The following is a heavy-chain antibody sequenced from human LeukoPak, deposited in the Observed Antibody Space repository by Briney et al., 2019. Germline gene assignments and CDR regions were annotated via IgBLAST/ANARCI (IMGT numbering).Heavy chain of an antibody. D-gene: IGHD2-21*02. CDR1: GFTFSSYG. V-gene: IGHV3-30*18. CDR2: ISYDGSNK. CDR3: AKDRLAYCGGDCYFGTFDY. Sequence: GGSLRLSCAASGFTFSSYGMHWVRQAPGKGLEGVAVISYDGSNKYYADSVKGRFTISRDNSKNTLYLQMNSLRAEDTAVYYCAKDRLAYCGGDCYFGTFDYWGQGTLVTVSS. J-gene: IGHJ4*02.